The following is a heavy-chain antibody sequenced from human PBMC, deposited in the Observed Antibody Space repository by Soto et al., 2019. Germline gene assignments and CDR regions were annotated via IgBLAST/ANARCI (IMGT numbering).Heavy chain of an antibody. V-gene: IGHV1-46*01. D-gene: IGHD2-21*02. J-gene: IGHJ5*02. Sequence: QVQLVQSGAEVKKPGASVKVSCKASGYIFTAYSMHWVRQAPGQGLEWMGVVNPSGGSTNYAQKFQGRITMTRDTSTSTVYMDLSSLTSEDTAVYYCATSSRKHCRGDTCFENWFDPWGQGTRVTVSS. CDR3: ATSSRKHCRGDTCFENWFDP. CDR1: GYIFTAYS. CDR2: VNPSGGST.